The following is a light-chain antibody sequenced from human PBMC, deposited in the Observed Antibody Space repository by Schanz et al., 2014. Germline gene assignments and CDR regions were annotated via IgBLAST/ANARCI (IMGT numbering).Light chain of an antibody. CDR1: NSNIGYNY. CDR2: GVS. V-gene: IGLV2-14*03. J-gene: IGLJ2*01. CDR3: SSYAGANTLV. Sequence: QSALTQPASVSGSPGQSITISCTGTNSNIGYNYVSWYQQHPGKAPKLIIYGVSNRPSGVSDRFSGSRSGNTASLTISGLQPGDEAHYYCSSYAGANTLVFGGGTKLTVL.